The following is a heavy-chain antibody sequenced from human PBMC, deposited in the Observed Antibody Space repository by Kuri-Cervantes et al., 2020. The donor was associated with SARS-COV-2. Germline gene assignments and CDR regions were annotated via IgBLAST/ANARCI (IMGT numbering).Heavy chain of an antibody. J-gene: IGHJ4*02. CDR3: SRDWETYSGSYISGY. D-gene: IGHD1-26*01. Sequence: GGSLRLSCAASGFTFSSYWMSWVRQAPGKGLECVANIKQDGSEKYYVDSVKGRFTISRDNAKNSLYLQMNSLRAEDTAVYYCSRDWETYSGSYISGYWGQGTLVTVSS. V-gene: IGHV3-7*03. CDR2: IKQDGSEK. CDR1: GFTFSSYW.